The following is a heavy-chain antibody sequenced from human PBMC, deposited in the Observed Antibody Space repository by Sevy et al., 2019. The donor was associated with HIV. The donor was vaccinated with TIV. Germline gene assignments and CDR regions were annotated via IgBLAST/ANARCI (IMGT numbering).Heavy chain of an antibody. CDR2: ISHDGNYK. Sequence: GGSLRLSCAASGFTFSNYDMHWVRQAPGKGLGLVAVISHDGNYKNYADSVKVRFTIARYDFKNTLYLQMSRLRPGETAVYFCVRLFSSGVDCYYLDYWGKRALVTVSS. D-gene: IGHD2-21*02. CDR1: GFTFSNYD. J-gene: IGHJ4*02. CDR3: VRLFSSGVDCYYLDY. V-gene: IGHV3-30-3*01.